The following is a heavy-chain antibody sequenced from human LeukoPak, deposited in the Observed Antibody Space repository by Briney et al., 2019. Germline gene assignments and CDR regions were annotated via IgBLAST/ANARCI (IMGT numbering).Heavy chain of an antibody. CDR2: INQSGST. CDR1: GGSFSGYY. Sequence: KPSETLSLTCSVYGGSFSGYYWSSIRQPPGKGLEWIGEINQSGSTNYNPSLKSRVTISVDTSHNQFSVELNSVTSADTAVYYWAKEKRSTMVRGVINWFDPWGQGTLVTVSS. CDR3: AKEKRSTMVRGVINWFDP. D-gene: IGHD3-10*01. V-gene: IGHV4-34*01. J-gene: IGHJ5*02.